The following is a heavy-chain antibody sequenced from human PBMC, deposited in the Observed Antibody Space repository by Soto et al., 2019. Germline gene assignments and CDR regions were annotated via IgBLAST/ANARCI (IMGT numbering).Heavy chain of an antibody. Sequence: SETLSLTCTVSGVSISSGTYYWSWLRQPPGKGLEWIGYIYHTGSSQSNPSLKSRVAISIDTSKNQFTLELRSVTAADTAVYYCARDLLDTTVDYYFDYWGPGRLVTVS. D-gene: IGHD3-3*01. V-gene: IGHV4-30-4*01. CDR1: GVSISSGTYY. J-gene: IGHJ4*02. CDR3: ARDLLDTTVDYYFDY. CDR2: IYHTGSS.